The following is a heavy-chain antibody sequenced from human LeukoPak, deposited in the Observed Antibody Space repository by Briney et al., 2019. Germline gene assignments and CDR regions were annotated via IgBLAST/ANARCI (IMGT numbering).Heavy chain of an antibody. CDR3: ARRRRSGSQVLDF. CDR2: INHSGST. J-gene: IGHJ4*02. D-gene: IGHD1-26*01. Sequence: SETLSLTCAVYGGSFSDYYWSWIPQPPGKGLEWIGEINHSGSTNYNSSLKSRVIISVDTSKNQFSLRLSSVTAADTAAYYCARRRRSGSQVLDFWGQGTLVTVSS. CDR1: GGSFSDYY. V-gene: IGHV4-34*01.